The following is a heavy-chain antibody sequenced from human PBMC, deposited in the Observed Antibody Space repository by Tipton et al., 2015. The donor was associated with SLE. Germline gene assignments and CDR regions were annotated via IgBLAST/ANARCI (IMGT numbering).Heavy chain of an antibody. D-gene: IGHD7-27*01. J-gene: IGHJ4*02. V-gene: IGHV3-7*01. Sequence: SLRLSCAASGFTLSDYWMTWVRQAPGKGLEWVANINQDGSRKHYVDSVKGRFSISRDNTKSSLYLQMNNLRAEDTAVYYCARGRRNTLGTERDYWGQGSLVIVSS. CDR3: ARGRRNTLGTERDY. CDR1: GFTLSDYW. CDR2: INQDGSRK.